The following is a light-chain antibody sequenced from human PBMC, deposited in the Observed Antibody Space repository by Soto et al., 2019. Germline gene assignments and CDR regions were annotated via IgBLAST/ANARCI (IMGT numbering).Light chain of an antibody. J-gene: IGKJ4*01. CDR2: DAS. CDR3: QQYGSSPS. CDR1: QNIRSR. V-gene: IGKV1-5*01. Sequence: DFQMTQSPSTLSASVGDRVTITCRASQNIRSRLAWFQQKPGKAPKLLIYDASSLESGVPQRFSGSGSGTELTLTISRLETEDFPVYYCQQYGSSPSFGGGTKVDIK.